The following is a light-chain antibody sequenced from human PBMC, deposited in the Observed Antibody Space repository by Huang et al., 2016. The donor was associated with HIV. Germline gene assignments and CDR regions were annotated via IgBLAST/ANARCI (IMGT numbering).Light chain of an antibody. Sequence: EIVLTQSPASLFLSPGERATLSCRASQSVNSSLAWYQQKPGQAPRLLIYDASNRATGIPARFSGSGSGTDFTLTISRLEPEDFALYYCQQRTNWPRTFGQGTKVEI. V-gene: IGKV3-11*01. CDR2: DAS. J-gene: IGKJ1*01. CDR1: QSVNSS. CDR3: QQRTNWPRT.